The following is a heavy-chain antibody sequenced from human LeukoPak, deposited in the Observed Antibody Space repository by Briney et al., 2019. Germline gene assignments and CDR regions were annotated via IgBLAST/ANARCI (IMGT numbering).Heavy chain of an antibody. J-gene: IGHJ6*03. CDR1: GGTFSSYA. Sequence: SVKVSCKASGGTFSSYAISWVRQAPGQGLELMGRIIPIFGTANYAQKFQGRVRITTDESTSTAYMELSSLRSEDTAVYYCARDRGYYYYYMDVWGKGTTVTVSS. CDR2: IIPIFGTA. CDR3: ARDRGYYYYYMDV. D-gene: IGHD3-10*01. V-gene: IGHV1-69*05.